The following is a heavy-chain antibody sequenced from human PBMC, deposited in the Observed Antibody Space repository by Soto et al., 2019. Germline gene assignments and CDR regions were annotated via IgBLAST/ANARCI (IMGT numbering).Heavy chain of an antibody. D-gene: IGHD1-26*01. Sequence: EVQLVESGGGLVHRVGSLRLSCAASGFTFSSYWMHWVRQAPGKGLVWVSRINSDGSTTSYADSVKGRFTISRDNAKNTLYLQMNSLRAEDTTVYYCARVGVGAYYFDYWGQGTLVTVSS. CDR2: INSDGSTT. J-gene: IGHJ4*02. CDR3: ARVGVGAYYFDY. CDR1: GFTFSSYW. V-gene: IGHV3-74*01.